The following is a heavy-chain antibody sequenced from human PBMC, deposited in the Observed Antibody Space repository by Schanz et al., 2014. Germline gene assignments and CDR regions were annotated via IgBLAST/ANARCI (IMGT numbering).Heavy chain of an antibody. CDR2: INPSVGNT. J-gene: IGHJ6*03. Sequence: QVQLVQSGAEVKKPGASVKVSCEASGYTFTSYYIHWFRQAPGQGLEWMGLINPSVGNTNYAQKFRRRVTMTRDSSTSTVYMELSSLRSEDTAVYYCARAPVTVGPYHYYMDVWGKGTTVTVSS. CDR1: GYTFTSYY. D-gene: IGHD4-17*01. V-gene: IGHV1-46*01. CDR3: ARAPVTVGPYHYYMDV.